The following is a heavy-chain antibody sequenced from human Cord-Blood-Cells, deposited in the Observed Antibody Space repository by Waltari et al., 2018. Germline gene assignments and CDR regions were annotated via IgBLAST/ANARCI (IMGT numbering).Heavy chain of an antibody. J-gene: IGHJ4*02. V-gene: IGHV4-30-4*08. Sequence: QVQLQESGPGLVKPSQTLSLTCTVSGGSISSGDYYWSWIRQPPGKGLEWIGYIYYSGSTYYNPSRKSRVTISVDTAKNQFALKLSSVTAADTAVYYCARGRDCSGGSCYFDYWGQGTLVTVSS. CDR3: ARGRDCSGGSCYFDY. D-gene: IGHD2-15*01. CDR1: GGSISSGDYY. CDR2: IYYSGST.